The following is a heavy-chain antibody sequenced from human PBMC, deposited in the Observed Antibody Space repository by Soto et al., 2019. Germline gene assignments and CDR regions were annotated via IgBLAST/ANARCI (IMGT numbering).Heavy chain of an antibody. CDR1: GGTFSSYA. V-gene: IGHV1-69*05. Sequence: SVKVSCKASGGTFSSYAISWVRQTPGQGLEWMGGIIPIFGTANYAQKFQGRVTMTTDESTSTAYMELRSLRSDDTAVYYCASPGYDYIWGSYRNTAATRHDFDIWGQGTMFTVSS. J-gene: IGHJ3*02. CDR2: IIPIFGTA. D-gene: IGHD3-16*02. CDR3: ASPGYDYIWGSYRNTAATRHDFDI.